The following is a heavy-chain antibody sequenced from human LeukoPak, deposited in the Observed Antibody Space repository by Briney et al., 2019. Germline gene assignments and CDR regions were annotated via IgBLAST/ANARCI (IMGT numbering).Heavy chain of an antibody. CDR2: INPSGGST. J-gene: IGHJ4*02. Sequence: GASVKVSCKASGYTFTGYYMHWVRQAPGQGLEWMGIINPSGGSTSYAQKFQGRVTMTRDTSTSTVYMELSSLRSEDTAVYYCARGGYYYDSSGYSSQHDYWGQGTLVTVSS. V-gene: IGHV1-46*01. CDR3: ARGGYYYDSSGYSSQHDY. CDR1: GYTFTGYY. D-gene: IGHD3-22*01.